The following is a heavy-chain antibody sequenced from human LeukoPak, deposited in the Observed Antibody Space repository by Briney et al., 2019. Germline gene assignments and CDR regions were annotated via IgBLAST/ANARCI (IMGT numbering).Heavy chain of an antibody. D-gene: IGHD1-20*01. CDR1: GFTFSTYA. V-gene: IGHV3-33*01. J-gene: IGHJ4*02. Sequence: PGRSLRLSCAASGFTFSTYAMHWVRQAPGKGLEWVAVIWYDGSNQYYTDSVKGRFTISRDNSKNTLSLQMNGLRAEDTAVYYCATWTGITPYWGQGTLVTVSS. CDR3: ATWTGITPY. CDR2: IWYDGSNQ.